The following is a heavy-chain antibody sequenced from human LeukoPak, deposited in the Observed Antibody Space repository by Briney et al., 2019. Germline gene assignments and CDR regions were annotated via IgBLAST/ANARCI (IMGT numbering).Heavy chain of an antibody. J-gene: IGHJ3*02. D-gene: IGHD3-3*01. V-gene: IGHV4-61*02. CDR1: GGSISSGNYY. CDR3: ATHYDFWSGYGAFGI. Sequence: PSQTLSLTCTVSGGSISSGNYYWSWIRQPAGKGLEWIGRIYTSGSTNYNPSLKSRVTMSVDTSKNQFSLKLSSVTAADTAVYYCATHYDFWSGYGAFGIWGQGTMVTVSS. CDR2: IYTSGST.